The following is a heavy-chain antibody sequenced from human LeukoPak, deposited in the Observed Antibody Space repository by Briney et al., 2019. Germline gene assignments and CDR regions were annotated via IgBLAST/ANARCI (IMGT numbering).Heavy chain of an antibody. J-gene: IGHJ4*02. V-gene: IGHV1-18*01. Sequence: GASVKVSCKTSGYTFTNYGITWVRQAPGQGLEWMGWVSSYNAHTNYAQRLQGRVTMTTDASTNTAYMELKSLRSDDTAVYYCARVGYCEGLPGYPLIEYWGQGTLVIVSS. CDR1: GYTFTNYG. CDR3: ARVGYCEGLPGYPLIEY. D-gene: IGHD3-9*01. CDR2: VSSYNAHT.